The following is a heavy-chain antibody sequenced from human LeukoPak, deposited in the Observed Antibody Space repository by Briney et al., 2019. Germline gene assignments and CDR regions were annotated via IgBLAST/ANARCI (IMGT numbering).Heavy chain of an antibody. D-gene: IGHD3-10*01. CDR3: ARSPTHGWYYYGSGSDPFDY. CDR2: IYTSGST. CDR1: GGSISSYY. V-gene: IGHV4-4*07. Sequence: SETLSLTCTVSGGSISSYYWSWIRQPAGKGLEWIGRIYTSGSTNYNPSLKSRVTISVDTSKNQFSLKLSSVTAADTAVYYCARSPTHGWYYYGSGSDPFDYWGQGTLVTVSS. J-gene: IGHJ4*02.